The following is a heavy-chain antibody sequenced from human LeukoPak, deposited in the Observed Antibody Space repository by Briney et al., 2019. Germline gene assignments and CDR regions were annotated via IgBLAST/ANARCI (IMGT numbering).Heavy chain of an antibody. V-gene: IGHV1-18*04. CDR2: ISTYNGNT. J-gene: IGHJ4*02. CDR3: ARDLEHCRNIICSNSAY. Sequence: ASVKVSCKGSGYNFDRYGVNWVRQAPGQGLEWVGWISTYNGNTFYAQKFEGRVSMTTDTSTSTVYMDLRSLRSDDTAVYYCARDLEHCRNIICSNSAYWGQGTLVTVSS. CDR1: GYNFDRYG. D-gene: IGHD2-2*01.